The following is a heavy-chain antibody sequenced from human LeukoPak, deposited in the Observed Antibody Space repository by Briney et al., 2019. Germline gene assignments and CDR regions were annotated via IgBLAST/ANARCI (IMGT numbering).Heavy chain of an antibody. CDR2: IYYSGST. J-gene: IGHJ4*02. Sequence: SETLSLTCTVSGGSISSSSYYWGWIRQPPGKGLEWIGSIYYSGSTYYNPSLKSRATISVDTSKNQFSLKLSSVTAADTAVYYCARVGLYSSGWIDYWGQGTLVTVSS. CDR1: GGSISSSSYY. D-gene: IGHD6-19*01. CDR3: ARVGLYSSGWIDY. V-gene: IGHV4-39*07.